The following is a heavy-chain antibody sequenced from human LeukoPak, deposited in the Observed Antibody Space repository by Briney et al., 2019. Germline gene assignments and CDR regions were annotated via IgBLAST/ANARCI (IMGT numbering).Heavy chain of an antibody. V-gene: IGHV1-2*06. J-gene: IGHJ5*02. CDR3: ARGYCSGGTCYLVENWLDP. CDR1: GYTFTGYY. Sequence: ASVKVSCKASGYTFTGYYMRWVRQAPGQGLEWMGRINPNSGGTDYAQNFQGRVTMTRDTSISTAYMELSRLRSDDTAVYYCARGYCSGGTCYLVENWLDPWGQGTLVTVSS. D-gene: IGHD2-15*01. CDR2: INPNSGGT.